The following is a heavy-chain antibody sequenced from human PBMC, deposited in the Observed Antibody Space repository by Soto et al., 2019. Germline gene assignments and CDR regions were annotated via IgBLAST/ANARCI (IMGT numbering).Heavy chain of an antibody. V-gene: IGHV4-30-4*01. Sequence: SETLSLTCTVSGGSISSGYYYWSWIRQPPGKGLERIGYIYYSGSTYYNPSLKSRVTISVDTSKNQFSLKLSSVTAADTAVYYCARGNTPVDYWGQGTLVTVSS. CDR2: IYYSGST. D-gene: IGHD2-2*02. CDR3: ARGNTPVDY. J-gene: IGHJ4*02. CDR1: GGSISSGYYY.